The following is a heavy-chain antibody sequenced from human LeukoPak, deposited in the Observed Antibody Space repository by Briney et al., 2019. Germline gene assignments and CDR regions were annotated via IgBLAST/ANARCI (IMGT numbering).Heavy chain of an antibody. CDR3: ARNYHGSGSTAFDI. D-gene: IGHD3-10*01. CDR1: GFTFDDYG. J-gene: IGHJ3*02. V-gene: IGHV3-20*01. Sequence: GGSLRLSCAASGFTFDDYGMSWVRQAPGKGLEWVSGINGNGGSTGYGDSMKGRFTISRDNAKNSLYLQMNSLRVEDTALYHCARNYHGSGSTAFDIWGQGTMVNVSS. CDR2: INGNGGST.